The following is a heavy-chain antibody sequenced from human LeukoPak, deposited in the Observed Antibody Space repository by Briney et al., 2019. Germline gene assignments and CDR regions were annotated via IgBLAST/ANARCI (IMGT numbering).Heavy chain of an antibody. CDR2: NRYDGSNK. CDR1: GFTFSSYG. V-gene: IGHV3-30*02. Sequence: GGSLRLSCATSGFTFSSYGMHWVRQAPGKGLEWVAFNRYDGSNKYYADSVKGRFTISRDNSKKTLYLQMNSLRAEDTAVYYCAMTYYYDSSGYYLLGGFDYWGQGTLVTVSS. J-gene: IGHJ4*02. CDR3: AMTYYYDSSGYYLLGGFDY. D-gene: IGHD3-22*01.